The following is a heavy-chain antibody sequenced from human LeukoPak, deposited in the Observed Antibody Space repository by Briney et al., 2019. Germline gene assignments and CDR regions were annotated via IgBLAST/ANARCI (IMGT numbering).Heavy chain of an antibody. CDR1: GYTFTSYD. CDR3: ARVRRNTMVRGALDY. Sequence: ASVKVSCKASGYTFTSYDINWVRQATGQGLEWMGWISAYNGNTNYAQKLQGRVTMTTDTSTSTAYMELRSLRSDDTAVYYCARVRRNTMVRGALDYWGQGTLVTVSS. CDR2: ISAYNGNT. J-gene: IGHJ4*02. D-gene: IGHD3-10*01. V-gene: IGHV1-18*01.